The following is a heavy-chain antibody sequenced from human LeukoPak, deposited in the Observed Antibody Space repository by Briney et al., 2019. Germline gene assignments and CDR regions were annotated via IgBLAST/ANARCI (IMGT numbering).Heavy chain of an antibody. CDR3: ARARTYYDFWSGYSHSDY. V-gene: IGHV4-39*01. D-gene: IGHD3-3*01. CDR2: IHYSGKV. J-gene: IGHJ4*02. CDR1: GGSLSSSGHW. Sequence: SETLSLTCTVSGGSLSSSGHWWVWIRQPPGKGLEWIGSIHYSGKVYYNPSLKSRVTTSVDTSTDQFSLKLSSVTAADPAVYYCARARTYYDFWSGYSHSDYWGQGTLVTVSS.